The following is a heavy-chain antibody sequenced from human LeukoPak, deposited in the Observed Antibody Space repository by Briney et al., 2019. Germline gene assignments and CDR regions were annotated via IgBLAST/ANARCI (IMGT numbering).Heavy chain of an antibody. CDR1: GFTLRDYS. V-gene: IGHV3-11*04. CDR2: ISSSPSSE. Sequence: GGSLRLSCEVSGFTLRDYSMTWIRQAPGKGLEWVSNISSSPSSEYYAESVKGRFTISRDDAKNSVYLQMTNLRAEDTAVYYCASFRRGGGDFDYWGQGTLVTVSS. CDR3: ASFRRGGGDFDY. J-gene: IGHJ4*02. D-gene: IGHD1-26*01.